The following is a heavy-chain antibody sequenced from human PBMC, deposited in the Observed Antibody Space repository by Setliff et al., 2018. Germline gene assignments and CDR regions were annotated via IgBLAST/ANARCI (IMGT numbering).Heavy chain of an antibody. Sequence: SETLSLTCTASGGSISTDHYNWGWIRQPPGKGLEWIGSIDYTGNTWHNPSLKSRVTISVDTSKNQFSLNLSSVTAADTAVYYCAAPGGGSYRFWGQGTLVTVSS. J-gene: IGHJ4*02. CDR3: AAPGGGSYRF. CDR2: IDYTGNT. V-gene: IGHV4-39*01. CDR1: GGSISTDHYN. D-gene: IGHD1-26*01.